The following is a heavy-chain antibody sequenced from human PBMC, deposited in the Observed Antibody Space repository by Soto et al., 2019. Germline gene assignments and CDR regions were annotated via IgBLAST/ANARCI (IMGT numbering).Heavy chain of an antibody. CDR1: GFNFTTFW. V-gene: IGHV5-51*01. CDR3: EPLTCGGACYSTEYFVV. Sequence: GESLKISCKRSGFNFTTFWIGWVRQLPGRGLEWMGIIFPGDSDTRYSPSFQGQVSISADKSINTAYLQWSSLKAPDSAFYYCEPLTCGGACYSTEYFVVWRRETLVQVSS. D-gene: IGHD2-21*02. J-gene: IGHJ4*02. CDR2: IFPGDSDT.